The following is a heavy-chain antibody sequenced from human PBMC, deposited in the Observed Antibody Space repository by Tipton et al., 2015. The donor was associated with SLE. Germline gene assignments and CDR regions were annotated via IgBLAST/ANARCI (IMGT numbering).Heavy chain of an antibody. CDR3: AREITIFGVGPFYYYGMDV. CDR2: INPSGGST. CDR1: GYTFTSYY. Sequence: QVQLVQSGAEVKKPGASVKVSCKASGYTFTSYYMNWVRQAPGQGLEWMGIINPSGGSTSYAQKFQGRVTMTRDTSTSTVYMELSSLRSEDTAVYYCAREITIFGVGPFYYYGMDVWGQGTTVTVSS. J-gene: IGHJ6*02. D-gene: IGHD3-3*01. V-gene: IGHV1-46*01.